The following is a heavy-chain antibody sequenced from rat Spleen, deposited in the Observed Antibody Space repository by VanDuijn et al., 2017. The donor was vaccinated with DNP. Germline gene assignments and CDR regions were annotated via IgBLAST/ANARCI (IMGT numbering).Heavy chain of an antibody. J-gene: IGHJ2*01. D-gene: IGHD4-3*01. V-gene: IGHV5S13*01. CDR2: ITTTCGNA. CDR1: GFTFSDYG. CDR3: AKNSGYYFDY. Sequence: EVQLVESGGGLVQPGRSLKLSCAASGFTFSDYGMAWVRQLPSRGLQWVASITTTCGNAYYRESVKGRFTVSRDNAKSSLYLQMNSLKSEDTATYYCAKNSGYYFDYWGQGVMVTVSS.